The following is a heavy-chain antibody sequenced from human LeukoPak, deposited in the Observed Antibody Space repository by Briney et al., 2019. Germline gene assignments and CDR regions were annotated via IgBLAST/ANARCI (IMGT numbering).Heavy chain of an antibody. CDR2: INHSEST. J-gene: IGHJ5*02. V-gene: IGHV4-34*01. CDR3: ARTYSSGWYPWFDP. Sequence: SETLSLTCAVYGGSFSGYYWSWIRQPPGKGPEWIGEINHSESTNYNPSLKSRVTISVDTSKNQFSLKLSSVTAADTAVYYCARTYSSGWYPWFDPWGQGTLVTVSS. D-gene: IGHD6-19*01. CDR1: GGSFSGYY.